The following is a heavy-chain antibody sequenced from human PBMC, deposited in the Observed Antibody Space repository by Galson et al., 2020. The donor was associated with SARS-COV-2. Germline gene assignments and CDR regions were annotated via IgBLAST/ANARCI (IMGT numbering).Heavy chain of an antibody. D-gene: IGHD5-18*01. V-gene: IGHV3-48*03. CDR3: ATEISYGIYYYYGMDV. Sequence: GGSLSLSCAASGFTFSSYEMNWVRQAPGKGLEWVSYISSSGSTIYYADSVKGRFTISRDNAKNSLYLQMNSLRAEDTAVYYCATEISYGIYYYYGMDVWGQGTTVTVSS. CDR1: GFTFSSYE. J-gene: IGHJ6*02. CDR2: ISSSGSTI.